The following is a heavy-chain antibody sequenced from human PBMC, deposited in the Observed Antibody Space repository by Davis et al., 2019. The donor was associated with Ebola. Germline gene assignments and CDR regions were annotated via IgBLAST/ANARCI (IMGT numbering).Heavy chain of an antibody. Sequence: ASVKVSCKASGYTFTSYGISWVRQAPGQGLEWMGWISAYNGNTNYAQKLQGRVTMTTDTSTSTAYMELRSLRSDDTAVYYCARDPIYDYVWGSYEAWFDPWGQGTLVTVSS. CDR1: GYTFTSYG. CDR3: ARDPIYDYVWGSYEAWFDP. CDR2: ISAYNGNT. D-gene: IGHD3-16*01. V-gene: IGHV1-18*01. J-gene: IGHJ5*02.